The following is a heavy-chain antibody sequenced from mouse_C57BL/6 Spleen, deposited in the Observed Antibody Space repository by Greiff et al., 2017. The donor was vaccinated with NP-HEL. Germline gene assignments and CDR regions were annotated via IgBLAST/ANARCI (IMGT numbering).Heavy chain of an antibody. Sequence: EVMLVESGGGLVKPGGSLKLSCAASGFTFSSYAMSWVRQTPERRLEWVATISDGGSYTYYPDNVKGRFTISRDNAKNNLYLQMSHLKSEDTAMYYGAREPFAYWGQGTLVTVSA. CDR2: ISDGGSYT. CDR1: GFTFSSYA. V-gene: IGHV5-4*01. J-gene: IGHJ3*01. CDR3: AREPFAY.